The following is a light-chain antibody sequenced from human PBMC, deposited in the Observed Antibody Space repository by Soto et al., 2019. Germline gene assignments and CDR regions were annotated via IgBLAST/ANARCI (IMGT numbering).Light chain of an antibody. Sequence: DIQMTQSPSSLSASVGDSVTITCRASQGIGNSLAWYQQKPGKAPKSMIFGASSLQTGVPSKFRGSGSGTDFTLTSSCLQPEVYATYYCQQYNCYPVTFGGGTNVEIK. J-gene: IGKJ4*01. CDR1: QGIGNS. V-gene: IGKV1-16*02. CDR2: GAS. CDR3: QQYNCYPVT.